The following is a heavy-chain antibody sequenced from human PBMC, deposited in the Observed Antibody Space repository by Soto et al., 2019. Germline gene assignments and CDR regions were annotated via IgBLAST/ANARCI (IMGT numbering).Heavy chain of an antibody. Sequence: GGSLRLSCAASGFTFSGSAMHWVRQASGKGLEWVGRIRSKANSYATAYAASVKGRFTISRDDSKNTAYLQMNSLKTEDTAVYYCTRQVLRYFDGLYNHDAFDIWGQGTMVTVSS. CDR2: IRSKANSYAT. CDR1: GFTFSGSA. CDR3: TRQVLRYFDGLYNHDAFDI. V-gene: IGHV3-73*01. J-gene: IGHJ3*02. D-gene: IGHD3-9*01.